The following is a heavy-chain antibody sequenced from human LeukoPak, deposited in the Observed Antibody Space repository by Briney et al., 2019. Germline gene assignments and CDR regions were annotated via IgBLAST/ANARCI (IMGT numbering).Heavy chain of an antibody. J-gene: IGHJ3*01. CDR2: ITSTTSST. V-gene: IGHV3-23*01. D-gene: IGHD4-23*01. CDR1: GFTFGDYA. Sequence: PGGSLRLSCSASGFTFGDYAMSWVRQAPGKGLEWVSTITSTTSSTSYADSVKGRFTISRDNSKRTLYLQMNSLRAEDTAMYYCAKDPNGDYVGAFDFWGQGTLVTVSS. CDR3: AKDPNGDYVGAFDF.